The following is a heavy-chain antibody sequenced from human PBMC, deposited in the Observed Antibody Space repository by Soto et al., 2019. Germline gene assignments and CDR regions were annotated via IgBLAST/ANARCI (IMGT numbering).Heavy chain of an antibody. CDR2: VFSSVSA. V-gene: IGHV4-4*07. Sequence: PSETLSLTCIVSGVSVTSYTWSWVRQPANKGLEWIGRVFSSVSATYSPSLKRRVRFSMDTPENRISLKRDSVTAADAGVYYCTRDGMTTGDTWGPGTLVTVSS. D-gene: IGHD2-21*02. J-gene: IGHJ4*02. CDR3: TRDGMTTGDT. CDR1: GVSVTSYT.